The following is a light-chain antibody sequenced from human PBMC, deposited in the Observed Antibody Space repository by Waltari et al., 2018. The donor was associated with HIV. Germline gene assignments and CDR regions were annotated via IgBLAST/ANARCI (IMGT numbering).Light chain of an antibody. J-gene: IGLJ2*01. V-gene: IGLV2-14*01. CDR1: SSDLGYYDY. CDR3: SSYTRRGTVV. Sequence: QSALTQPASVSGSPGQSIVLPCTGSSSDLGYYDYVPWYQQYPGQAPKALISEVTSRPSGTSSRFSGSKSATTAFLAISKLQTDDEADYFCSSYTRRGTVVFGGGTRLTVL. CDR2: EVT.